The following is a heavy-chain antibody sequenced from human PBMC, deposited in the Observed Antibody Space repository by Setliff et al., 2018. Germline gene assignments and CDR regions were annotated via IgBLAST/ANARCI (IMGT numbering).Heavy chain of an antibody. Sequence: PSETLSLTCAVSGGSISSSNWWSWVRQPPGKGLEWIGYVSHSGSTDYNASLASRLTISVDTAKNQLSLKLTSVTAADTAVYYCARTGTYRYFDYWGQGTRVTVSS. CDR2: VSHSGST. CDR1: GGSISSSNW. CDR3: ARTGTYRYFDY. V-gene: IGHV4-4*02. D-gene: IGHD1-1*01. J-gene: IGHJ4*02.